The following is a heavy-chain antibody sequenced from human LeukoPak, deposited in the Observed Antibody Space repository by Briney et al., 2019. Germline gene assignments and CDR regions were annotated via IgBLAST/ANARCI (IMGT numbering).Heavy chain of an antibody. D-gene: IGHD3-22*01. CDR3: ARGYDSSGYSFEY. CDR1: GFTFSSYA. CDR2: IYSGGST. Sequence: GGSLRLSCAASGFTFSSYAMSWARQAPGKGLEWVSVIYSGGSTYYADSVKGRFTISRDNSKNTLYLQMNSLRAEDTAVYYCARGYDSSGYSFEYWGQGTLVTVSS. V-gene: IGHV3-66*01. J-gene: IGHJ4*02.